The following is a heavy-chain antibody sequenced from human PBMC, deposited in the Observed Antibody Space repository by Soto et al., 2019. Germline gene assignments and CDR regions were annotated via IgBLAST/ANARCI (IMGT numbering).Heavy chain of an antibody. CDR1: GYSISSGYY. CDR2: IYHSGST. J-gene: IGHJ4*02. Sequence: KPSETLSLTCAVSGYSISSGYYWGWIRQPPGKGLEWIGSIYHSGSTYYNPSLKSRVTISVDTSKNQFSLKLSSVTAADTAVYYCARDHGRRITIFGLRSGPDYWGQGTLVTVSS. D-gene: IGHD3-3*01. CDR3: ARDHGRRITIFGLRSGPDY. V-gene: IGHV4-38-2*02.